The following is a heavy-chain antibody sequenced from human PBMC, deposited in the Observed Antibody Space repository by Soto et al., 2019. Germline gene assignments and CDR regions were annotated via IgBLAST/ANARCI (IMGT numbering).Heavy chain of an antibody. V-gene: IGHV5-51*01. CDR2: IYPGDSDT. Sequence: PGESLKISCKGSGYTFTNYWIGWVRQMPGKGLEWMGIIYPGDSDTKYNPSFQGQVTISADKSITTTYLQWSSLKASDTAIYYCAASIFYYGMDVWGQGATVTVSS. J-gene: IGHJ6*02. CDR3: AASIFYYGMDV. CDR1: GYTFTNYW.